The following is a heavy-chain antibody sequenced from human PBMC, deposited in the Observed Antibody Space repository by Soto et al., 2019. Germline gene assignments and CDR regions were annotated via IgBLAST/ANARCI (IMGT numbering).Heavy chain of an antibody. CDR1: EFTFRSYG. J-gene: IGHJ4*02. CDR3: AINFYSSEWSPVSD. D-gene: IGHD6-25*01. V-gene: IGHV3-33*01. CDR2: IWDDGNTK. Sequence: QVHLVESGGGVVQPGRSLRLSCAASEFTFRSYGMHWVRQAPGKGLEWVAVIWDDGNTKYNGDSVKGRFTISRDNSKNTLYLQMNSLRVEDTAVYHWAINFYSSEWSPVSDWCQGALCSVSS.